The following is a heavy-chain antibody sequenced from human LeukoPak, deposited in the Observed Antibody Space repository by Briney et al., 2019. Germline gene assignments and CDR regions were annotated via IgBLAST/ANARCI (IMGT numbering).Heavy chain of an antibody. Sequence: PSETLSLTCTVSGGSISSYYWGWTRQPPGKGLEWIGYIYYSGSTNYNPSLKSRVTISVDTSKNQFSLKLSSVTAADTAVYYCARGGALGYCSGGSCYSFDYWGQGTLVTVSS. CDR1: GGSISSYY. V-gene: IGHV4-59*01. D-gene: IGHD2-15*01. CDR2: IYYSGST. CDR3: ARGGALGYCSGGSCYSFDY. J-gene: IGHJ4*02.